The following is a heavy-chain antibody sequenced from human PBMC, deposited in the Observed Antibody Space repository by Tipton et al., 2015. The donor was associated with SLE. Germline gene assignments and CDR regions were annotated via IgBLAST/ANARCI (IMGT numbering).Heavy chain of an antibody. V-gene: IGHV3-33*08. J-gene: IGHJ4*02. D-gene: IGHD3-3*01. CDR1: GFTFSSYG. CDR3: ARGFWNGFYIGYFDS. Sequence: QLVQSGGGVVQPGRSLRLSCAASGFTFSSYGMHWVRQAPGKGLEWVAVIWYDGSNKYYADSVKGRFTISRDNSKNTLYLQMNSLRAEDTAVYYCARGFWNGFYIGYFDSWGQGAPVTVSS. CDR2: IWYDGSNK.